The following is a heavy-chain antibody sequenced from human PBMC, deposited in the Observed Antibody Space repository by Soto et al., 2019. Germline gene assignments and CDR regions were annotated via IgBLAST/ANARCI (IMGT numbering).Heavy chain of an antibody. CDR1: GGSISSGDYY. CDR2: IYYSGRT. J-gene: IGHJ4*02. V-gene: IGHV4-30-4*01. CDR3: ARSAPSLGYCSGGSCYGGLDY. D-gene: IGHD2-15*01. Sequence: QVQLQESGPGLVKPSQTLSLTCTVSGGSISSGDYYWSWIRQPPGKGLEWIVYIYYSGRTYYNPSFKRRVTISVDPSKNQFCLKLSSVTAADTAVYYCARSAPSLGYCSGGSCYGGLDYWGQGTLVTVSS.